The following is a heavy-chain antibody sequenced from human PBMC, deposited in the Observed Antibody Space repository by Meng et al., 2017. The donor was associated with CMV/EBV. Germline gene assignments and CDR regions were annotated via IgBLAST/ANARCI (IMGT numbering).Heavy chain of an antibody. CDR1: GYTFTSYG. J-gene: IGHJ6*02. CDR3: ARDYYDSSGYFDYYYGMDV. V-gene: IGHV1-18*01. CDR2: ISAYNGNT. D-gene: IGHD3-22*01. Sequence: ASVKVSCEASGYTFTSYGISWVRQAPGQGLEWMGWISAYNGNTNYAQKLQGRVTMTTDTSTSTAYMELRSLRSDDTAVYYCARDYYDSSGYFDYYYGMDVWGQGTTVTVSS.